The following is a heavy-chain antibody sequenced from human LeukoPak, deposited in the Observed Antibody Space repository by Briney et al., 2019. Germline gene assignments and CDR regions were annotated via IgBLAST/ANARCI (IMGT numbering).Heavy chain of an antibody. J-gene: IGHJ4*02. CDR3: ARGLERHPVDY. D-gene: IGHD1-1*01. V-gene: IGHV4-59*02. Sequence: SETLSLTCAVYGGSVRDYYWSWIRQPPGKGLEWIGYIYYSGSTNYNPSLKSRVTISVDTSKNQFSLKLSSVTAADTAVYYCARGLERHPVDYWGQGTLVTVSS. CDR2: IYYSGST. CDR1: GGSVRDYY.